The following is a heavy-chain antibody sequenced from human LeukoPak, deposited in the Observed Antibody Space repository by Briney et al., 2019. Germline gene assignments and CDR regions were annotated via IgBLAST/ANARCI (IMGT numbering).Heavy chain of an antibody. Sequence: PGGSLRLSCAASGFIFTSYWMTWVRQAPGKGLEWVANIKQNGNEKYYVDSVKGRFTISRDNAKNSLYLQMNSLRAEDTAVYYCARSNYAGYDFRAFDIWGQGTMVTVSS. J-gene: IGHJ3*02. CDR2: IKQNGNEK. CDR3: ARSNYAGYDFRAFDI. V-gene: IGHV3-7*01. CDR1: GFIFTSYW. D-gene: IGHD5-12*01.